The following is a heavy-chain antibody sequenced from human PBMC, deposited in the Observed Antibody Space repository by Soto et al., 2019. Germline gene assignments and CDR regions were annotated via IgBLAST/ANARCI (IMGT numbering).Heavy chain of an antibody. CDR2: IYYSGST. V-gene: IGHV4-59*08. Sequence: QVQLQESGPGLVKPSETLSLTCTVSGGSISSYYWSWIRQPPGKGLEWIGYIYYSGSTNYNPSLKRPVPISVDTSKNPFSLKLGSVAGGDPAVYFWARRLAARGGGGYYYYYMDVWGKGTTVTVSS. J-gene: IGHJ6*03. D-gene: IGHD6-6*01. CDR3: ARRLAARGGGGYYYYYMDV. CDR1: GGSISSYY.